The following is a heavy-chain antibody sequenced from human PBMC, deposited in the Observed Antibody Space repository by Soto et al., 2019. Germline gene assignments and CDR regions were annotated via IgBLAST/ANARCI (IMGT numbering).Heavy chain of an antibody. J-gene: IGHJ6*02. Sequence: EVQLVESGGGLVQPGGSLRLSCAASEFTFNNYWIHWVRQVPGKGLVWVSRINTDGSSTDYADSVKGRFTISRDNAEXXXXXXXXXXXXXXXXXXXXXXXXXXKYGMDVWGQGTTVTVSS. V-gene: IGHV3-74*01. CDR2: INTDGSST. CDR1: EFTFNNYW. CDR3: XXXXXXKYGMDV.